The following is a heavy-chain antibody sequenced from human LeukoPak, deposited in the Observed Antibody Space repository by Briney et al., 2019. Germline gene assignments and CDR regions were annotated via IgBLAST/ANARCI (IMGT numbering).Heavy chain of an antibody. CDR3: AKDSGYSSSWSYFPDPVGFDY. D-gene: IGHD6-13*01. J-gene: IGHJ4*02. CDR2: ISGSGGST. V-gene: IGHV3-23*01. CDR1: GFTFSSYW. Sequence: PGGSLRLSCAASGFTFSSYWMSWVRQAPGKGLEWVSAISGSGGSTYYADSVKGRFTISRDNSKNTLYLQMNSLRAEDTAVYYCAKDSGYSSSWSYFPDPVGFDYWGQGTLVTVSS.